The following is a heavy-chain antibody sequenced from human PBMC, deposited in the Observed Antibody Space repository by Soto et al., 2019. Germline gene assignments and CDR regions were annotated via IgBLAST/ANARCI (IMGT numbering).Heavy chain of an antibody. J-gene: IGHJ6*02. CDR3: AKAMDYGDYADYGMDV. CDR2: ISYDGSNK. CDR1: GFTFSSYG. V-gene: IGHV3-30*18. D-gene: IGHD4-17*01. Sequence: GGSLRLSCAASGFTFSSYGMHWVRQAPGKGLEWVAVISYDGSNKYYADSVKGRFTISRDNSKNTLYLQMNSLRAEDTAVYYCAKAMDYGDYADYGMDVWGQGTTVTVSS.